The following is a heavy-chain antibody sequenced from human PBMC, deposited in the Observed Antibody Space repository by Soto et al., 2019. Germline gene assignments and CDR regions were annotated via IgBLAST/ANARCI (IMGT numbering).Heavy chain of an antibody. J-gene: IGHJ5*02. CDR2: NYHSGST. CDR3: AGGKAKPFWSGYYNSFDP. D-gene: IGHD3-3*02. CDR1: GASFSSGGYS. V-gene: IGHV4-30-2*01. Sequence: PSETLSLTCFVSGASFSSGGYSWSWSRPRPGQGLEWIGYNYHSGSTYYNPYLKSPVTISVDRSKNQFSLKLSSVTAADTAVYYCAGGKAKPFWSGYYNSFDPWGQGTLVTVSS.